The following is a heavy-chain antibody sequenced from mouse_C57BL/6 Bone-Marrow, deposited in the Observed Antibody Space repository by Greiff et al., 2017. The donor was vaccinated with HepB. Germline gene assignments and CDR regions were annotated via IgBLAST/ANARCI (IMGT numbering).Heavy chain of an antibody. CDR3: ARWPGDYGSSSYFDY. CDR2: ISYSGST. Sequence: DVKLVESGPGLAKPSQTLSLTCSVTGYSITSDYWNWIRKFPGNKLEYMGYISYSGSTYYNPSLKSRISITRDTSKNQYYLQLNSVTTEDTATYYGARWPGDYGSSSYFDYWGQGTTLTVSS. J-gene: IGHJ2*01. CDR1: GYSITSDY. D-gene: IGHD1-1*01. V-gene: IGHV3-8*01.